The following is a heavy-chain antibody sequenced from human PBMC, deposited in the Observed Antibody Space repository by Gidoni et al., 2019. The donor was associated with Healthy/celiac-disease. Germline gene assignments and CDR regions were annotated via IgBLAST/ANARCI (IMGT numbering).Heavy chain of an antibody. CDR2: ISSSSSYI. CDR3: ARGMIEQLGLREGYYFDY. Sequence: EVQLVESGGGLVKPGGSLRLCCAAAGFTFSSYRMNWVRQAPGKGLEWVSSISSSSSYIYYADSVKGRFTISRDNAKNSLYLQMNSLRAEDTAVYYCARGMIEQLGLREGYYFDYWGQGTLVTVSS. D-gene: IGHD6-6*01. V-gene: IGHV3-21*01. CDR1: GFTFSSYR. J-gene: IGHJ4*02.